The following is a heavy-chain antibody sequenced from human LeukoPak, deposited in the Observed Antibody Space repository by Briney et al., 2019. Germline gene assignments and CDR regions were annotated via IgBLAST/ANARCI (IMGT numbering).Heavy chain of an antibody. J-gene: IGHJ4*02. CDR1: GYTFTSYG. CDR2: ISAYNGNT. CDR3: ARFLHCSSTSCYPNFDY. D-gene: IGHD2-2*01. V-gene: IGHV1-18*01. Sequence: GASVKVSCKASGYTFTSYGISWVRQAPGQGLEWMGWISAYNGNTNYAQKLQGRVTMTTDTSTSTAYMELRSLRSDDTAVYYCARFLHCSSTSCYPNFDYWGQGTLVTVSS.